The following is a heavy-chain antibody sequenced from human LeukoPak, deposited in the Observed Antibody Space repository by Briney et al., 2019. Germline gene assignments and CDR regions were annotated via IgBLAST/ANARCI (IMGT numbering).Heavy chain of an antibody. Sequence: ASVKVSCKASGYTFTGHYMHWVRQAPGQGLEWMGWINPNSGGTNYAQKFQGRVTMTRDTSISTAYMELSRLRSDDTAVYYCASTQPDYDFWSGYYGYWGQGTLVTVSS. CDR1: GYTFTGHY. CDR2: INPNSGGT. V-gene: IGHV1-2*02. CDR3: ASTQPDYDFWSGYYGY. D-gene: IGHD3-3*01. J-gene: IGHJ4*02.